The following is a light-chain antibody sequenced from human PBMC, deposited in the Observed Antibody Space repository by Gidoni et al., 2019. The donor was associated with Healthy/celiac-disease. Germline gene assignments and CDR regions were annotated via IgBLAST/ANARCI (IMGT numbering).Light chain of an antibody. CDR2: AAS. CDR3: QQYGSSPLT. J-gene: IGKJ4*01. Sequence: EIVFTQSPGTLSLSPGERATLSCRASQSVSSSSLAWYQQKPGQAPRLLIYAASSRATGIPDRFSGSGSGTDFTLTISRLEPEDFAVYFCQQYGSSPLTFGGGTKVEIK. CDR1: QSVSSSS. V-gene: IGKV3-20*01.